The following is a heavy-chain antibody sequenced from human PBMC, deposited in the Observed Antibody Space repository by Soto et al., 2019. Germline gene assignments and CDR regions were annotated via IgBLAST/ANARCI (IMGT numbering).Heavy chain of an antibody. CDR3: ARERTYYYDSSGYYSFDY. Sequence: GASVKVSCKASGGTFSSYAISWVRQAPGQGLEWMGGIIPIFGTANYAQKFQGRVTITADESTSTAYMELSSLRSEDTAVYYCARERTYYYDSSGYYSFDYWGQGTLVTVSS. J-gene: IGHJ4*02. V-gene: IGHV1-69*13. D-gene: IGHD3-22*01. CDR2: IIPIFGTA. CDR1: GGTFSSYA.